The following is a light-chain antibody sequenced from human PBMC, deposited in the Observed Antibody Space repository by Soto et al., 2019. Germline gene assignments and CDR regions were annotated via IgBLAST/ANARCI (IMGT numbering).Light chain of an antibody. CDR1: QSVGSN. CDR3: HQYNNWPRT. CDR2: GAS. V-gene: IGKV3-15*01. J-gene: IGKJ2*01. Sequence: EIVMTQSPATLSVSLGERATLSCRASQSVGSNLAWYQKKPCQAPRLLIYGASSRATGIPSRFGGSGSGTEFTLTISRRQSEDLAVYYCHQYNNWPRTFVQGTKLEIK.